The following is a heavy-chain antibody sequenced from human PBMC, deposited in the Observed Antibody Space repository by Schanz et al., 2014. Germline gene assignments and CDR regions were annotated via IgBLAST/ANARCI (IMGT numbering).Heavy chain of an antibody. V-gene: IGHV3-43*01. D-gene: IGHD4-17*01. CDR3: AKNRAGDYESCLDS. J-gene: IGHJ4*02. Sequence: VQLVESGGVVVQPGGSLRLSCAGSGFTFDDYTMHWVRQPPGKGLEWVSLVTWDGGYTYYADSVKGRFTISRDNSKNSLYLQMDSLRSEDTALYYCAKNRAGDYESCLDSWGQGTLVTVSS. CDR1: GFTFDDYT. CDR2: VTWDGGYT.